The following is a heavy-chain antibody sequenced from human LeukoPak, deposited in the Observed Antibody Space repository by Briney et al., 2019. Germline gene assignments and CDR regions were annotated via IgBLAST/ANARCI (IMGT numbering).Heavy chain of an antibody. CDR2: IYSGGST. V-gene: IGHV3-53*01. CDR3: ASGIVGARALRY. Sequence: TGGSLRHSCAASGFTVSSNYMSWVRQAPGKGLEWVSVIYSGGSTYYADSVKGRFTISRDNSKNTLYLQMNSLRAEDTAVYYCASGIVGARALRYWGQGTLVTVSS. D-gene: IGHD1-26*01. J-gene: IGHJ4*02. CDR1: GFTVSSNY.